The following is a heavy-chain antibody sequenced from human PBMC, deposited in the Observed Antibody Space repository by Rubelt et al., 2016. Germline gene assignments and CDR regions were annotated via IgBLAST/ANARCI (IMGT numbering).Heavy chain of an antibody. V-gene: IGHV4-59*12. D-gene: IGHD5-18*01. J-gene: IGHJ5*02. CDR1: GDSISSYY. CDR2: IYNSGST. Sequence: QLQLQESGPGLVKPSETLSLTCTVSGDSISSYYWSWIRQSPGKGLEWVGYIYNSGSTYYNPSLKRRVVVSVDTSKNQLSLNLSAMTAADTAGYFCARGGYSFGIDLWGQGTLVTVSS. CDR3: ARGGYSFGIDL.